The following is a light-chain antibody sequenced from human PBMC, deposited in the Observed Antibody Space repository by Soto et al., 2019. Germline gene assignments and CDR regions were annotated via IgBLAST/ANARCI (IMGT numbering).Light chain of an antibody. CDR3: SSYAGSSNV. CDR2: EVS. CDR1: SSDVGGYDY. V-gene: IGLV2-14*01. Sequence: QAVLTQPASVSGSPGQSITISCTGTSSDVGGYDYVSWYQQYPGKAPKLMIYEVSNRPSGVSHRFSGSKSGNTASLTVSGLQAEDEADYYCSSYAGSSNVFGTGTKLTVL. J-gene: IGLJ1*01.